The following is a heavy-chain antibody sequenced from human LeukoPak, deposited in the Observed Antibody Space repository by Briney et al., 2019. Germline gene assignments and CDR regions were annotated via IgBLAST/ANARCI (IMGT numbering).Heavy chain of an antibody. CDR3: AELGITMIGGV. V-gene: IGHV3-48*03. CDR1: GFTFSSYE. Sequence: GGSLRLSCAASGFTFSSYEMNWVRQAPGKGLEWVSYISSSGSTIYYADSVMGRFTISRDNAKNSLYLQMNSLRAEDTAVYYCAELGITMIGGVWGKGTTVTISS. D-gene: IGHD3-10*02. J-gene: IGHJ6*04. CDR2: ISSSGSTI.